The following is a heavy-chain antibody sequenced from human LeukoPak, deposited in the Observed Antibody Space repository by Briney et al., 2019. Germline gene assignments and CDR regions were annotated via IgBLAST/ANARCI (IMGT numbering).Heavy chain of an antibody. CDR3: ARARPSSFED. Sequence: PGGSLRLSCAASGFTFSSSWMHWVRQAPGKGLVWVSRIKTDGSITTYADSVKGRFTISRDNAKNTLYLQMNSLRAEDTAVYYCARARPSSFEDWGQGTLVTVSS. D-gene: IGHD1-1*01. J-gene: IGHJ4*02. CDR1: GFTFSSSW. CDR2: IKTDGSIT. V-gene: IGHV3-74*01.